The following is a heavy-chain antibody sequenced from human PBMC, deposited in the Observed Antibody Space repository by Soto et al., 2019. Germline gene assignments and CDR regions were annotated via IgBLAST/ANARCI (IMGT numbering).Heavy chain of an antibody. J-gene: IGHJ4*02. V-gene: IGHV3-53*01. D-gene: IGHD3-3*01. CDR3: ARVGSGHDFWSGYAEGEGTYYYFDY. Sequence: GGSLRLSCAASGFTVSSNYMSWVRQAPGKGLEWVSVIYSGGSTYYADSVKGRFTISRDNSKNTLYLQMNSLRAEDTAVYYCARVGSGHDFWSGYAEGEGTYYYFDYWGQGTLVTVSS. CDR2: IYSGGST. CDR1: GFTVSSNY.